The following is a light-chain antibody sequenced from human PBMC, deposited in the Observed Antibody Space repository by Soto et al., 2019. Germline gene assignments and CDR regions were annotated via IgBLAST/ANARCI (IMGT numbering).Light chain of an antibody. CDR2: GAS. V-gene: IGKV3-15*01. CDR1: QSVSSK. J-gene: IGKJ1*01. CDR3: QHYNDWPPTWT. Sequence: EIVMTQSPATLSVSPGERATLSCRASQSVSSKLVWYQQKPGQAPRVLIYGASTRATGIPARFSGSGSGTEFTLTISSLQSEDFAVYYCQHYNDWPPTWTFGQGTRWIS.